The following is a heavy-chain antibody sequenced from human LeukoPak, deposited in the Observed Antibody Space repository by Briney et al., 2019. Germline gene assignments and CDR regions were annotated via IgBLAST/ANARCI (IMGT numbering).Heavy chain of an antibody. J-gene: IGHJ6*02. CDR2: ISSRGSTI. CDR3: AREGYYGPDYYYYYGMDV. Sequence: PGGSLRLSCAASGFTFSSYEMNWVRQAPGKGLEWVSYISSRGSTIYYADSVKGRFTISRDNAKNSLYLQMNSLRAEDTAVYYCAREGYYGPDYYYYYGMDVWGQGTTVTVSS. CDR1: GFTFSSYE. D-gene: IGHD3-10*01. V-gene: IGHV3-48*03.